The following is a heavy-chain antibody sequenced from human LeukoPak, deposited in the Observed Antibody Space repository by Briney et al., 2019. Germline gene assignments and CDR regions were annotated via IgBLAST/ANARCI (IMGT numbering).Heavy chain of an antibody. CDR3: AKDSSVPYGITD. J-gene: IGHJ4*02. Sequence: TGGSLRPSCAASGFTFSKYAMSWVRQAPGRGLEWVSAISPSDGNTFYADSVKGRFTISRDNSKNTLSLQMNSLRAEDTALYYCAKDSSVPYGITDWGQGTPVTVS. V-gene: IGHV3-23*01. CDR1: GFTFSKYA. D-gene: IGHD4-17*01. CDR2: ISPSDGNT.